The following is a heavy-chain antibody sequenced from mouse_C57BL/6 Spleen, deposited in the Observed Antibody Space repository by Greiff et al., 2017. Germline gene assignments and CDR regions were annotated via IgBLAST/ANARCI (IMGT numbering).Heavy chain of an antibody. J-gene: IGHJ2*01. D-gene: IGHD2-5*01. Sequence: VKLMESGAELVRPGASVKLSCKASGYTFTDYYINWVKQRPGQGLEWIARIYPGSGNTYYNEKFKGKATLTAEKSSSTAYMQLSSLTSEDSAVYFCARSYSNYAFDYWGQGTTLTVSS. CDR3: ARSYSNYAFDY. CDR2: IYPGSGNT. CDR1: GYTFTDYY. V-gene: IGHV1-76*01.